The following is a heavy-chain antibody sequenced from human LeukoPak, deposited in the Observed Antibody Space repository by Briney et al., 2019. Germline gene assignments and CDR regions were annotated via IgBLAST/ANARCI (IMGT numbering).Heavy chain of an antibody. V-gene: IGHV3-74*01. D-gene: IGHD5-18*01. J-gene: IGHJ4*02. CDR3: ARGRAGIQLWSHRRYYFDY. CDR1: GFPFRSYW. Sequence: PGGSLRLSCAASGFPFRSYWMHWVRQAPGKGLVWVARVDNDAYSSVYADSVKGRFTISRDNAKNSLYLQMNSLRAEDMAVYYCARGRAGIQLWSHRRYYFDYWGQGTLVTVSS. CDR2: VDNDAYSS.